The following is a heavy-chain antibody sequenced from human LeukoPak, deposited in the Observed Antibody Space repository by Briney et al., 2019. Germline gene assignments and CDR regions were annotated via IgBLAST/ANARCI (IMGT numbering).Heavy chain of an antibody. D-gene: IGHD1-14*01. CDR2: ISSGSSYI. Sequence: GGSLRLSCEASGFTFNTYSVNWVRQAPGKGLEWVSSISSGSSYIFYADSMKGRFTISRDNAKTSLYLQMNSLRAEDTAVYYCTTADAFDIWGQGTMVTVSS. J-gene: IGHJ3*02. CDR1: GFTFNTYS. V-gene: IGHV3-21*01. CDR3: TTADAFDI.